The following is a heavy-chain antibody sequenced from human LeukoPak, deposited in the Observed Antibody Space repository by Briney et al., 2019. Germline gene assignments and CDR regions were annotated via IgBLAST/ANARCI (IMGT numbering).Heavy chain of an antibody. CDR3: ATLIEGGSGMDV. CDR1: GYTFTGYY. V-gene: IGHV1-2*04. Sequence: EASVKVSCKASGYTFTGYYMHWVRQAPGQGLEWMGWINPNSGGTNYAQKFQGWVTMTRDTSISTAYMELSRLRSDDTAVYYCATLIEGGSGMDVWGQGTTVTVSS. D-gene: IGHD3-16*01. CDR2: INPNSGGT. J-gene: IGHJ6*02.